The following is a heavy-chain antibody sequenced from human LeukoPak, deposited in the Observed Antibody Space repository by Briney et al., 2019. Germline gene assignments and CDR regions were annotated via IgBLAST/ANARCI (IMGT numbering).Heavy chain of an antibody. CDR1: GFIFSTYG. CDR3: AKDLWFGELMMSPFDY. Sequence: GGSLRLSCSVSGFIFSTYGMNWVRQAPGKGLEWVSAITSGSSYIYYADSVKGRFTISRDDATNSLYLQMNSLRAEDTAVYYCAKDLWFGELMMSPFDYWGQGTLVTVSS. V-gene: IGHV3-21*04. CDR2: ITSGSSYI. D-gene: IGHD3-10*01. J-gene: IGHJ4*02.